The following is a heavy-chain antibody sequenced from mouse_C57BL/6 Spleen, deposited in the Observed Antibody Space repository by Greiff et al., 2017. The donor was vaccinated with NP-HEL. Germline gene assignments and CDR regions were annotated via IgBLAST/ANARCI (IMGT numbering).Heavy chain of an antibody. D-gene: IGHD2-4*01. CDR3: AKGLRTGGAMEY. CDR1: GYTFTSYW. Sequence: QVQLQQPGAELVRPGSSVKLSCKASGYTFTSYWMAWVKQRPGQGLEWIGNIYPSVSDTHYNQQFKDKATLTVDKSSSTAYMQLSSLTSEDSAVYYGAKGLRTGGAMEYWGQGTSVTVSS. CDR2: IYPSVSDT. J-gene: IGHJ4*01. V-gene: IGHV1-61*01.